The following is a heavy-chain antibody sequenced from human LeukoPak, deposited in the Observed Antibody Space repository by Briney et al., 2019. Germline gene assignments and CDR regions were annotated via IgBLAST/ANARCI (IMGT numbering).Heavy chain of an antibody. CDR3: ARGVLRLAYGVYYYYMDV. D-gene: IGHD3-10*01. Sequence: PSETLSLTCTVSGGSISSSSYYWGWIRQPPGKGLEWIGSIYYSGSTYYNPSLKSRVTISVDTSKNQFSLKLSSVTAADTAVYYCARGVLRLAYGVYYYYMDVWGKGTTVTVSS. V-gene: IGHV4-39*07. CDR2: IYYSGST. J-gene: IGHJ6*03. CDR1: GGSISSSSYY.